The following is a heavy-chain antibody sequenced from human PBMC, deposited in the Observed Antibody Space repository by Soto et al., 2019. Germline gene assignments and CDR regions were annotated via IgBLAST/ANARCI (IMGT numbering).Heavy chain of an antibody. J-gene: IGHJ5*01. CDR3: ARVWSGYPTNWFDS. CDR1: GYTFTSYG. D-gene: IGHD3-3*01. V-gene: IGHV1-18*04. Sequence: ASVKVSCKASGYTFTSYGISWVRRAPGQGLEWMGWISAYNGNTNYAQELQGRVTMTTDTSTSTAYMELRSLRSDDTAVYYCARVWSGYPTNWFDSWGQGNLVTVSS. CDR2: ISAYNGNT.